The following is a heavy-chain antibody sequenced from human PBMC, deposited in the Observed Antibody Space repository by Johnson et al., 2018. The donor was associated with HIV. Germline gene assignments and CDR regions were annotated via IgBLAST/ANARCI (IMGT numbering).Heavy chain of an antibody. CDR3: AAPWELDAFDI. Sequence: QVQLVESGGSMVRPGGSLRLSCVASGFTFDDYGMNWVRQAPGKGLEWVSVIYSGGSTYYADSVKGRFTISRDNSKNTLHLQMNSLRAEDTAVYYCAAPWELDAFDIWGQGTMVTVSS. CDR2: IYSGGST. CDR1: GFTFDDYG. J-gene: IGHJ3*02. V-gene: IGHV3-NL1*01. D-gene: IGHD1-26*01.